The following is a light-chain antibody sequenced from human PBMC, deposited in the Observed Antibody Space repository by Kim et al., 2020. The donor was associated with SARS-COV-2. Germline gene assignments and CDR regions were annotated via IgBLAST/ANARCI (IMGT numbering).Light chain of an antibody. CDR3: QQYNSNPIT. Sequence: APVGDRVTITCRASQAISSFLGWIQQKPGQAPKSLIYSASTLYSGVPSRFSGSGSGTDFTLTISDLQPEDFATYYCQQYNSNPITFGQGTRLEIK. V-gene: IGKV1-16*01. CDR1: QAISSF. CDR2: SAS. J-gene: IGKJ5*01.